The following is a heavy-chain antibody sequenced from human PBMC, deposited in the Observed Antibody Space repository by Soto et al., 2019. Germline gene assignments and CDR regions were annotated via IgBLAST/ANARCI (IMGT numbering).Heavy chain of an antibody. J-gene: IGHJ6*02. V-gene: IGHV1-2*04. CDR2: INPNSGGT. D-gene: IGHD6-19*01. Sequence: ASVKVSCKASGYTFTGYYMHWVRQAPGQGLEWMGWINPNSGGTNYAQKFQGWVTMTRDTSISTAYMELSRLRSDDTAVYYCARSDSSGWYGRGSTYYYGMDVWGQGTTVTVSS. CDR1: GYTFTGYY. CDR3: ARSDSSGWYGRGSTYYYGMDV.